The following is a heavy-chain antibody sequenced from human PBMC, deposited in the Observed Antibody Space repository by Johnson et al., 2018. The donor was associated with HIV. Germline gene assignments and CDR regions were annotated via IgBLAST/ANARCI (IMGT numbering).Heavy chain of an antibody. V-gene: IGHV3-7*01. Sequence: EVQLVESGGGLVKPGGSLRLSCAASGINWMSWVRQAPGKGLEWVANIKEDGSEKYYVDSVKGRFTISRDNAKNSLYLQMNSLRAEDTAMYYCATSGLTLGSSSSHAFDIWGQGTMVTVSS. D-gene: IGHD6-6*01. CDR2: IKEDGSEK. CDR3: ATSGLTLGSSSSHAFDI. J-gene: IGHJ3*02. CDR1: GINW.